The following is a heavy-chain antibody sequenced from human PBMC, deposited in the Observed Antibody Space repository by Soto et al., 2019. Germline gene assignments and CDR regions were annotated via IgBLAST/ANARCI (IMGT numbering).Heavy chain of an antibody. CDR3: ARVERGTATTVVDAFDI. Sequence: QVQLQQWGAGLLKPSETLSLTCAVYGGFVSSGSYYWSWIRQPPGKGLEWIGEMSHSGGTQFNPTLNSRVTISVDTSKNQFSLKMSSVTAADTALYYCARVERGTATTVVDAFDIWGPGTMVTVSS. J-gene: IGHJ3*02. CDR1: GGFVSSGSYY. CDR2: MSHSGGT. D-gene: IGHD1-1*01. V-gene: IGHV4-34*01.